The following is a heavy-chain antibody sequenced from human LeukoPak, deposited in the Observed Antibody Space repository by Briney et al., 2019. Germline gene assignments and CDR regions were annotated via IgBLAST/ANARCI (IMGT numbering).Heavy chain of an antibody. CDR3: ARERRQYRDTYYYGSGSS. CDR1: GGSISSYH. J-gene: IGHJ5*02. D-gene: IGHD3-10*01. V-gene: IGHV4-4*07. Sequence: TSETLSPTCTVSGGSISSYHWSWMPQPAGKGLEGIGRIYTSGSTNYNPSLKSRVTMSVDTSKNPFSLKLSSVTAADTAVYYCARERRQYRDTYYYGSGSSWGQGTLVTVSS. CDR2: IYTSGST.